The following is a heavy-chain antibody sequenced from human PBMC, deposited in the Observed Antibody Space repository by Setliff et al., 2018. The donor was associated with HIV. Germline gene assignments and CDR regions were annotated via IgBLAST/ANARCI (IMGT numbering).Heavy chain of an antibody. CDR1: GFTFSNAW. D-gene: IGHD3-22*01. V-gene: IGHV3-7*03. CDR3: ARSVPDSAYRPTDY. J-gene: IGHJ4*02. Sequence: PGGSLRLSCAASGFTFSNAWMSWVRQAPGKGLEWVANIKQDGSEKYYVDSVKGRFTISRDNVKNSLYLQMSSLRVEDTAVYYCARSVPDSAYRPTDYWGQGTQVTVSS. CDR2: IKQDGSEK.